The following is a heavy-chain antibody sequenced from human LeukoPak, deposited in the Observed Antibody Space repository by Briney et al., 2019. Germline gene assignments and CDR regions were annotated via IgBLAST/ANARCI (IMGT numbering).Heavy chain of an antibody. CDR3: ARYRWSGAAPGSWFDP. CDR1: GGSMSSYY. CDR2: INYSGNT. Sequence: SETLSLTCTVSGGSMSSYYWNWIRQPPGKGLEWIGYINYSGNTNYNPSLKSRVTISIDTSKNQFSLKLSSVTAADTAVYYCARYRWSGAAPGSWFDPWGQGTLVTVSS. D-gene: IGHD2-15*01. J-gene: IGHJ5*02. V-gene: IGHV4-59*08.